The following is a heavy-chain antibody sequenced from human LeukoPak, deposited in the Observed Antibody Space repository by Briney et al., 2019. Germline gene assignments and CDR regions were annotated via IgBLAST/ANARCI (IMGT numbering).Heavy chain of an antibody. J-gene: IGHJ6*03. CDR2: INHSGST. Sequence: SETLSLTCAVYGGSFSGYYWSWIRQPPGKGLEWIGEINHSGSTNYNPSLKSRVTISVDTSKNQFSLKLSSVTAADTAVYYCARQRALRGKYYYYYMDVWGKGTTVTVSS. D-gene: IGHD6-25*01. CDR3: ARQRALRGKYYYYYMDV. CDR1: GGSFSGYY. V-gene: IGHV4-34*01.